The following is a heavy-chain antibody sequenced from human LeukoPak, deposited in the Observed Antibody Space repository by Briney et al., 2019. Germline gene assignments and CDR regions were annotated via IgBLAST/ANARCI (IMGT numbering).Heavy chain of an antibody. Sequence: GEAPEIPLKGSGYSLTNYWIGRVRQMPGKGLEWGGIIYPCDSYTRYSPTFQGQVTISADKSMNTAYPQWSSLKASDTAVYYCARRRSEMEIFDYWGQGTLVTVSS. V-gene: IGHV5-51*01. J-gene: IGHJ4*02. CDR1: GYSLTNYW. CDR2: IYPCDSYT. D-gene: IGHD1-1*01. CDR3: ARRRSEMEIFDY.